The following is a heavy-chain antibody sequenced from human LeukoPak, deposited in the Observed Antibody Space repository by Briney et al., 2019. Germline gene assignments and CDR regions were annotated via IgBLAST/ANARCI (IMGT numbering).Heavy chain of an antibody. CDR1: GFIFSNYE. V-gene: IGHV3-48*03. D-gene: IGHD3-22*01. Sequence: GGSLRLSXAASGFIFSNYEMNWVSQAPGKGLEWVSYISSSGTTIYYGDSVMGRFTISRDNARNSLYLQMNSLRAEDTAVYYCARGYFDSRGYYSPDTHDCWGQGTLVTVSS. CDR3: ARGYFDSRGYYSPDTHDC. CDR2: ISSSGTTI. J-gene: IGHJ4*02.